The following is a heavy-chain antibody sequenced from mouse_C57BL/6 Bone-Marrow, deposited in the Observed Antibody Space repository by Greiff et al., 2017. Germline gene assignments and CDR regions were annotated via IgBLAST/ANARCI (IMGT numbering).Heavy chain of an antibody. CDR3: AREGDGYYRWYAMDY. J-gene: IGHJ4*01. Sequence: EVQVVESGGGLVKPGGSLKLSCAASGFTFSSYAMSWVRQTPEKRLEWVATISDGGSYTYYPDNVKGRFTISRDNAKNNLYLQMSHLKSEDTAMYYCAREGDGYYRWYAMDYWGQGTSVTVSS. V-gene: IGHV5-4*01. CDR1: GFTFSSYA. CDR2: ISDGGSYT. D-gene: IGHD2-3*01.